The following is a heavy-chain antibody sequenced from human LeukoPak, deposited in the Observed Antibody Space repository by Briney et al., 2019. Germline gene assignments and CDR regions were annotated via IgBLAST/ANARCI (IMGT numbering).Heavy chain of an antibody. CDR2: INPYNDIT. V-gene: IGHV1-18*01. CDR1: GYTFTASG. CDR3: ARLFGELLLPADHFYYMDV. D-gene: IGHD3-10*02. J-gene: IGHJ6*03. Sequence: ASVKVSCKASGYTFTASGLCWVRQAPGQGLEWMGWINPYNDITDYAQTFKGRVTMTTDTSTSTAYMELRSLRSDDTAVYYCARLFGELLLPADHFYYMDVWGKGTAVTVSS.